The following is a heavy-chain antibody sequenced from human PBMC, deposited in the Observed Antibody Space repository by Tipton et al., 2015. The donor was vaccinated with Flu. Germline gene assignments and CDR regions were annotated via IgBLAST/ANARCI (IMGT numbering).Heavy chain of an antibody. V-gene: IGHV4-61*02. J-gene: IGHJ4*02. CDR3: ARGTGYSTTYFDS. CDR1: GGSIRSASYY. D-gene: IGHD2-15*01. Sequence: LRLSCTVSGGSIRSASYYWSWVRQPAGKGLEWIGRIYASGSTDYNPSLKSRVTILVDTSKNEFSLKLRSVTAADTAVYYCARGTGYSTTYFDSWGRGTLVTVSS. CDR2: IYASGST.